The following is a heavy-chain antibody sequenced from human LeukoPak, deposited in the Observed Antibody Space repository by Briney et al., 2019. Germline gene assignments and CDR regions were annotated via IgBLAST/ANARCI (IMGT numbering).Heavy chain of an antibody. D-gene: IGHD4-17*01. CDR2: INHSGYT. V-gene: IGHV4-34*01. CDR3: TRMTTGHDY. CDR1: GVSFNDYY. J-gene: IGHJ4*02. Sequence: SETLSLTCAVSGVSFNDYYWSWVRQTPGRGLEWIGEINHSGYTNDSPSLKSRVTLSIDTSRKQFSLNLRSVTVAGTGIYYCTRMTTGHDYWGQGTLVTVSS.